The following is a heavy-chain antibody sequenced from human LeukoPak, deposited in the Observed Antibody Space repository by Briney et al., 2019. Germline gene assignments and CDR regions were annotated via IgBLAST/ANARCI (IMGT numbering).Heavy chain of an antibody. CDR2: IDWDDDK. D-gene: IGHD2-15*01. V-gene: IGHV2-70*11. CDR3: ARISSLGYCSGGSCHSGYYFDY. CDR1: GFSLSTSGMC. Sequence: SGPTLVNPTQTLTLTCTFSGFSLSTSGMCVSWIRQPPGKALEWLARIDWDDDKYYSTSLKTRLTISKDTSKNQVVLTMTNMDPVDTATYYCARISSLGYCSGGSCHSGYYFDYWGQGTLVTVSS. J-gene: IGHJ4*02.